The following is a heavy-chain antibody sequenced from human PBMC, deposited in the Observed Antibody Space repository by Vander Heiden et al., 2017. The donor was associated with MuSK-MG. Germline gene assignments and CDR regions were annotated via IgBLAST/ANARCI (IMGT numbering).Heavy chain of an antibody. D-gene: IGHD7-27*01. Sequence: QVQLQESGPGRVQPSEPLSLTCTGSGGSIDTYYLSCLAQPAGKGLEWIGHIYTSGSTNYTPSLKSRATMSGDTSKNQLSLKLSSVTAADTAVYYCACTNWVSSLRVDYWGQGTLVTVSS. CDR2: IYTSGST. CDR3: ACTNWVSSLRVDY. J-gene: IGHJ4*02. V-gene: IGHV4-4*07. CDR1: GGSIDTYY.